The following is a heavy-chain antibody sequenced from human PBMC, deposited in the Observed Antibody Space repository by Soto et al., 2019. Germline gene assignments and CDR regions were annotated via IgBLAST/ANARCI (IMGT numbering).Heavy chain of an antibody. CDR3: ARGDCSSTSCPGFDP. V-gene: IGHV1-18*01. Sequence: ASVKVSCKASGYTFTSYGISWVRQAPGQGLEWMGWISAYNGNTNYAQKLQGRVTMTTDTSTSTAYMELRSLRSDDTAVYYCARGDCSSTSCPGFDPWGQGTLVTVSS. J-gene: IGHJ5*02. CDR1: GYTFTSYG. D-gene: IGHD2-2*01. CDR2: ISAYNGNT.